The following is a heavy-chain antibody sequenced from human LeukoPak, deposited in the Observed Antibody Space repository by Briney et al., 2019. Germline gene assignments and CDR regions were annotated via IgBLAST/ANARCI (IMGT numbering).Heavy chain of an antibody. CDR2: IYYSGST. V-gene: IGHV4-59*01. CDR1: GGSTSSYY. Sequence: SETLSLTCTVSGGSTSSYYWSWIRQPPGKGLEWIGYIYYSGSTNYNPSLKSRVTISVDTSKNQFSLKLSSVTAADTAVYYCAAPRGSWGQGTLVTVSS. J-gene: IGHJ5*02. CDR3: AAPRGS.